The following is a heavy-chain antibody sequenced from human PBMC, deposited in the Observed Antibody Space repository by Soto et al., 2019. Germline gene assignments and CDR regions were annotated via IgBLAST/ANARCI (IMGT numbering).Heavy chain of an antibody. J-gene: IGHJ4*02. V-gene: IGHV4-39*01. Sequence: QLQLQESGPELVKPSETLSLNCTVSGGSLTSNSYYWGWMRQSPGKVVEWIGSFYYSQSTYFNPSLNSRVTISVETSKNQYSLKPSAVTAEDTAVYYCARHSPVTYDYWGQGILVTVSS. CDR2: FYYSQST. CDR1: GGSLTSNSYY. CDR3: ARHSPVTYDY.